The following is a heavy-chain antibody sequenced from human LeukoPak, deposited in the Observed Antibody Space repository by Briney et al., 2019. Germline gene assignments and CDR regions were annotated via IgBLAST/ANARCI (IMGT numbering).Heavy chain of an antibody. D-gene: IGHD3-10*01. J-gene: IGHJ4*02. V-gene: IGHV3-33*01. CDR3: ARAATGFEFDY. CDR2: IWYDGSNK. CDR1: GFTFSRYG. Sequence: GGSLTLSCAASGFTFSRYGMHWPRQAPGKGLEWVAVIWYDGSNKYYADSVKGRFTISRDNSKNTLYLQMNSLRAEDTAVYYCARAATGFEFDYWGQGTLVTVSS.